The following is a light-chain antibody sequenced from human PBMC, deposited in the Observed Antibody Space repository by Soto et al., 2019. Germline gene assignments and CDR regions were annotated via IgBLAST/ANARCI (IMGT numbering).Light chain of an antibody. CDR3: QQYNRPLT. V-gene: IGKV1-5*01. Sequence: DKQMNQTPSTLSASEGDRVTITCRASQSISSWLAWYQQKPGKAPKLLIYDASSLESGVPSRFSGSGSGTEFTLTISSLQPDDFATYYCQQYNRPLTFGGRTKV. J-gene: IGKJ4*01. CDR1: QSISSW. CDR2: DAS.